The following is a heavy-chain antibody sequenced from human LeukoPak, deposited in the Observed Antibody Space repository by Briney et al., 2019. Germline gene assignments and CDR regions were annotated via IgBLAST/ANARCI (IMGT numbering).Heavy chain of an antibody. Sequence: GGSLRLSCAASGFTFSNYAMTWVRQAPGKGLEWVAVIDSSGGGIYYADSVKGRFTISRDNSKNTLYQQMNSLRAEDTAVFYCGKYSASGSRYFDYWGQGTLVTVSS. CDR2: IDSSGGGI. CDR1: GFTFSNYA. V-gene: IGHV3-23*01. D-gene: IGHD1-26*01. CDR3: GKYSASGSRYFDY. J-gene: IGHJ4*02.